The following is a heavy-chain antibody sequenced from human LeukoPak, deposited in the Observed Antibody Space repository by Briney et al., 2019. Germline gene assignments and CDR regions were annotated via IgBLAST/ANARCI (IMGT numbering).Heavy chain of an antibody. V-gene: IGHV3-15*01. J-gene: IGHJ6*02. Sequence: PGGSLRLSCAASGFTLSNAWMSWVRQAPGKGLEWVGRIKSKTDGGTTDYAAPVKGRFTISRDDSKNTLYLQMNSLKTEDTAVYYCTTSDTAMVFDYYYGMDVWGQGTTVTVSS. CDR2: IKSKTDGGTT. CDR3: TTSDTAMVFDYYYGMDV. CDR1: GFTLSNAW. D-gene: IGHD5-18*01.